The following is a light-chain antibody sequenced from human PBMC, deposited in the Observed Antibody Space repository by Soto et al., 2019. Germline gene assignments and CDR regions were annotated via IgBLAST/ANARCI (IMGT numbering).Light chain of an antibody. CDR2: GAS. J-gene: IGKJ1*01. CDR3: QQYGSSPWT. Sequence: EIVLTQSPGTLNLSPGERATLSCRPGQSGSSSYLAWYQQKPGQAPRLLIYGASSRATGIPDRFSGSASGTDFTLTISRLEPEEFAVYYCQQYGSSPWTFGQGTKVDIK. V-gene: IGKV3-20*01. CDR1: QSGSSSY.